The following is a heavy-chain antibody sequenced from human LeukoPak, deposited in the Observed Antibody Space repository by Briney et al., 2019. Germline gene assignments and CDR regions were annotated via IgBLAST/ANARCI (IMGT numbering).Heavy chain of an antibody. CDR2: INHSGST. CDR1: GGSFSGYY. V-gene: IGHV4-34*01. D-gene: IGHD3-3*01. Sequence: PSETLSLTCAVYGGSFSGYYWSWIRQPPGKGLEWIGEINHSGSTNYNPSLKSRVTISVDTSKNQFSLKLSSVTAADTAVYYCARRYRYDFWSGYYPFDYWGQGTLVTVSS. CDR3: ARRYRYDFWSGYYPFDY. J-gene: IGHJ4*02.